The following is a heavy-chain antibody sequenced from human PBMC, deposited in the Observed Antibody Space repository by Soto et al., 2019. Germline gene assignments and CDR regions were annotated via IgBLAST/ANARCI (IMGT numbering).Heavy chain of an antibody. CDR3: ARAVAAQYLDGFDI. CDR1: GGSFSGYY. D-gene: IGHD6-13*01. Sequence: SETLSLTCAVYGGSFSGYYWSWIRQPPGKGLEWIGEINHSGSTNYNPSLKSRVTISVDTSKNQFSLKLSSVTAADTAVYYCARAVAAQYLDGFDIWRQVRRVTVSS. J-gene: IGHJ3*02. V-gene: IGHV4-34*01. CDR2: INHSGST.